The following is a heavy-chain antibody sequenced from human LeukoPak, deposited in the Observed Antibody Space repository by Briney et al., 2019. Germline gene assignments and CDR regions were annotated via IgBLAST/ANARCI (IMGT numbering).Heavy chain of an antibody. Sequence: GGSLRLSCAASGFTFSSYGMHWVRQAPGKGLEWVAVISYDGSNKYYADSVKGRFTISRDNSKNTLYLQMNSLRAEDTAVYYCAKEVFWSGYYYPGFDYWGREPWSPSPQ. CDR2: ISYDGSNK. D-gene: IGHD3-3*01. CDR1: GFTFSSYG. J-gene: IGHJ4*02. V-gene: IGHV3-30*18. CDR3: AKEVFWSGYYYPGFDY.